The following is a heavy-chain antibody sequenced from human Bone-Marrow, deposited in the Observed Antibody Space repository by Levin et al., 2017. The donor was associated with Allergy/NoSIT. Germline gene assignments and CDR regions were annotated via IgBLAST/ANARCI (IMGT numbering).Heavy chain of an antibody. J-gene: IGHJ5*02. Sequence: GLVWVAFISYDGSNKYYVDPVKGRFTISRDNSKNTLYLQMNSLRGEDSAVYYCAKGGLYSGSFAGFDHWGQGTVVTVSS. CDR3: AKGGLYSGSFAGFDH. CDR2: ISYDGSNK. D-gene: IGHD1-26*01. V-gene: IGHV3-30*18.